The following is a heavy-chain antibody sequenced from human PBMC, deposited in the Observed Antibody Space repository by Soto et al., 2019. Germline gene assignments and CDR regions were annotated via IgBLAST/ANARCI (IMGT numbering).Heavy chain of an antibody. CDR3: ARAPMTSIVILDY. Sequence: QVQLQESGPGLVKPSQTLSLTCTISGGSISSDDYYWSWVRQPPGKGLEWIGYIYYSGRTYYNPALKSRVTISIDTSKNQFSLRLSSVSAADTAVYFWARAPMTSIVILDYWGQGTLVTVSS. J-gene: IGHJ4*02. D-gene: IGHD3-22*01. V-gene: IGHV4-30-4*01. CDR2: IYYSGRT. CDR1: GGSISSDDYY.